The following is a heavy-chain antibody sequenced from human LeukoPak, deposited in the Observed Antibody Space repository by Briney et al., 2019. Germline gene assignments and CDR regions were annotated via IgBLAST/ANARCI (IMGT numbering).Heavy chain of an antibody. Sequence: TCAVXGGSXSGYYWSWIRQPPGKGLEWIGEINHSGSTNYNPSLKRRVAISVETSKKKFSLKLSSVTAADTAVYYCARGAGTELFDPWGQGTLVTVSS. CDR1: GGSXSGYY. CDR3: ARGAGTELFDP. J-gene: IGHJ5*02. V-gene: IGHV4-34*01. CDR2: INHSGST. D-gene: IGHD1-1*01.